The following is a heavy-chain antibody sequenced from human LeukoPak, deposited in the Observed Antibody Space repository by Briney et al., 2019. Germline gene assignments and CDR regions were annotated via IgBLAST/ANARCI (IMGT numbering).Heavy chain of an antibody. CDR1: GFTFSSYG. D-gene: IGHD1-14*01. CDR3: ASGKPRSTPYYFDY. J-gene: IGHJ4*02. CDR2: IRYDGSNK. Sequence: GGSLRLSCAASGFTFSSYGMHWVRQAPGKGLEGVPFIRYDGSNKYYADSVKGRFTISRDNSKNTLYLQMNSLRAEDTAVYYCASGKPRSTPYYFDYWGQGTLVTVSS. V-gene: IGHV3-30*02.